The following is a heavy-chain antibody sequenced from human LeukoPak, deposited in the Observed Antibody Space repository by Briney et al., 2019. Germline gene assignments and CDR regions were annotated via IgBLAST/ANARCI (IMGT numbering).Heavy chain of an antibody. J-gene: IGHJ5*02. CDR1: GGSISSGDYY. CDR3: ARDEAASGYSSSSGWFDP. V-gene: IGHV4-30-4*01. D-gene: IGHD6-13*01. Sequence: SQTLSLTCTVSGGSISSGDYYWSWIRQPPGKGLEWIGYIYYSGSTYYNPSLKSRVTISVDTSKNQFSLKLSSVTAADTAVYYCARDEAASGYSSSSGWFDPWGQGTLVTVSS. CDR2: IYYSGST.